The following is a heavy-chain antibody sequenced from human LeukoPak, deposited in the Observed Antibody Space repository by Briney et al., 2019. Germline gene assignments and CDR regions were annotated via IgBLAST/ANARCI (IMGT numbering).Heavy chain of an antibody. Sequence: GESLKISCKGSGYSFPNYWIGWVRQMPGKGLEWMGIIYSGDSDTRYSPSFQGQVTISADKSITTAYLQWSSLKASDTAMYYCATSYRDGYNLAAHDAFDIWGQGTMVTVSS. CDR1: GYSFPNYW. J-gene: IGHJ3*02. D-gene: IGHD5-24*01. CDR2: IYSGDSDT. V-gene: IGHV5-51*01. CDR3: ATSYRDGYNLAAHDAFDI.